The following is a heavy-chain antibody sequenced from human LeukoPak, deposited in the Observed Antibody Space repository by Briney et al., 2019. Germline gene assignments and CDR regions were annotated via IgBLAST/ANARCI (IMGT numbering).Heavy chain of an antibody. CDR3: ARERGGNSPFDS. D-gene: IGHD4-23*01. Sequence: ASVKVSCKTSGYTFTGYYMHWVRQAPGQGLEWMGWINPNSSVTNYAQKFQGRVTMTRDTSISAAYMELRWLTSDDTAVYYCARERGGNSPFDSWGQGTLVTVSS. J-gene: IGHJ4*02. CDR2: INPNSSVT. CDR1: GYTFTGYY. V-gene: IGHV1-2*02.